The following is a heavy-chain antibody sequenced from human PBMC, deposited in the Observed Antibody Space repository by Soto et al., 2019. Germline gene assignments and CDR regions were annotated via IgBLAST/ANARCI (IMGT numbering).Heavy chain of an antibody. CDR2: IYHSGST. D-gene: IGHD3-22*01. J-gene: IGHJ6*02. CDR1: GGSISSSDC. CDR3: ARSPDSSGYYPRWYYYGMDV. Sequence: SETLSLTCAVSGGSISSSDCWSWVRQPQGKGLEWIGEIYHSGSTNYNPSLKSRVTISVDKSKNQFSLKLSSVSAADTVVYYCARSPDSSGYYPRWYYYGMDVWGQGTTVTVSS. V-gene: IGHV4-4*02.